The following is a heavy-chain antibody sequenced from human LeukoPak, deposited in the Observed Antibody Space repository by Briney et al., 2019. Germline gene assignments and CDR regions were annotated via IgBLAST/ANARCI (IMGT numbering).Heavy chain of an antibody. Sequence: ASVKVSCKASGYTFTSYGISWVRQAPGQGLEWMGWMNPNSGNTGYAQKFQGRVTMTRNTSISTAYMELSSLRSEDTAVYYCARLSLSRGYMDVWGKGTTVTVSS. D-gene: IGHD2/OR15-2a*01. CDR3: ARLSLSRGYMDV. CDR2: MNPNSGNT. V-gene: IGHV1-8*02. J-gene: IGHJ6*03. CDR1: GYTFTSYG.